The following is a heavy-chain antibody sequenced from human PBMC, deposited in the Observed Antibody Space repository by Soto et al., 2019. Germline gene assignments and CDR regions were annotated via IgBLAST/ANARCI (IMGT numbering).Heavy chain of an antibody. CDR1: GLPFSSYA. Sequence: GGSLRLSCAASGLPFSSYAMSWVRQAPGKGLEWVSAISGSGGSTYYADSVKGRFTISRDNSKNTLYLQMNSLRAEDTAVYYCASLYYYGSGSYYGAFDIWGQGTMVTVSS. J-gene: IGHJ3*02. D-gene: IGHD3-10*01. V-gene: IGHV3-23*01. CDR2: ISGSGGST. CDR3: ASLYYYGSGSYYGAFDI.